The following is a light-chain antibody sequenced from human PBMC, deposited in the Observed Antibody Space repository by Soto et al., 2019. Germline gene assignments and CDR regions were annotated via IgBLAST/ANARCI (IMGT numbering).Light chain of an antibody. V-gene: IGKV3-15*01. Sequence: VLTRSRGSLSLSPGARATLSCRASHSISTYLAWYQHKPGQAPRLLIYSASVRAAGVPARFSGSGSGTEFTLTISSLQSEDFAVYYCHQYNDWPRTFGQGTKVDIK. CDR2: SAS. J-gene: IGKJ1*01. CDR3: HQYNDWPRT. CDR1: HSISTY.